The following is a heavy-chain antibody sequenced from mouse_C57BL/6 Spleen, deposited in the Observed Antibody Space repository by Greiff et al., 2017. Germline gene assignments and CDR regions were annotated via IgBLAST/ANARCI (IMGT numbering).Heavy chain of an antibody. Sequence: VKLVESGPGLVQPSQSLSITCTVSGFSLTSYGVHWVRQSPGKGLEWLGVIWSGGSTDYNAAFISRLSISKDNSKSQVFFKMNSLQADDTAIYYCARKKEGANWAWFAYWGQGTLVTVSA. D-gene: IGHD4-1*01. CDR1: GFSLTSYG. CDR2: IWSGGST. CDR3: ARKKEGANWAWFAY. V-gene: IGHV2-2*01. J-gene: IGHJ3*01.